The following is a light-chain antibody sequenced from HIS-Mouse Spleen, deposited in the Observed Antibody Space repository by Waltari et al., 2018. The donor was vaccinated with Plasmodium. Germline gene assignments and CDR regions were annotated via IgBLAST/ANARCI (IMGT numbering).Light chain of an antibody. Sequence: QSALTQPPSASGSPGQSVTISCTGTSSDVGGYNYVSWYQQHPGKAPKLMIYEVSKRPSGVPERVSGSKSGNTASLTVSGLQAEDEAEYYCSSYAGSNNGVFGGGTKLTVL. CDR1: SSDVGGYNY. CDR2: EVS. V-gene: IGLV2-8*01. J-gene: IGLJ3*02. CDR3: SSYAGSNNGV.